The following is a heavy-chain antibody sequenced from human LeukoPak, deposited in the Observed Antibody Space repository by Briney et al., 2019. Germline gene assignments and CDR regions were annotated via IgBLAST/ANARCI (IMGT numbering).Heavy chain of an antibody. CDR3: ARVDSVISAATSWFDP. V-gene: IGHV1-46*01. Sequence: ASVKVSCKASGYTFTSYYMHWVRQAPGQGLEWMGIINPSGGSTSYAQKFQGRVTITADESTSTAYMELSSLRSEDTAVYYCARVDSVISAATSWFDPWGQGTLVTVSS. J-gene: IGHJ5*02. CDR2: INPSGGST. D-gene: IGHD2-15*01. CDR1: GYTFTSYY.